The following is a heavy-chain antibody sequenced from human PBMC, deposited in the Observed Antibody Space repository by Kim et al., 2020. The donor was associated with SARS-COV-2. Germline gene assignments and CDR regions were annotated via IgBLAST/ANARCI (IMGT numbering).Heavy chain of an antibody. CDR3: ARGIVVVVATDAFDI. Sequence: PVKGPFTISRDNAKNSLYLQMSSLRDEDTAVYYCARGIVVVVATDAFDIWGQGTMVTVSS. D-gene: IGHD2-15*01. V-gene: IGHV3-48*02. J-gene: IGHJ3*02.